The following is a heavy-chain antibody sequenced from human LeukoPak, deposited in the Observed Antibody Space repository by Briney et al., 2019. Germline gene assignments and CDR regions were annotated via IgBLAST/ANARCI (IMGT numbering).Heavy chain of an antibody. CDR1: GFTVSSNY. J-gene: IGHJ4*02. V-gene: IGHV3-66*01. D-gene: IGHD3-22*01. Sequence: GGSLRLSCAASGFTVSSNYMSWVRQAPGKGLEWVSVIYSGGSTYYADSVKGRFTISRDNSKNTLYLQINSLRAEDTAVYYCKAYYYDSSGYYYDYWGQGTLVTVSS. CDR2: IYSGGST. CDR3: KAYYYDSSGYYYDY.